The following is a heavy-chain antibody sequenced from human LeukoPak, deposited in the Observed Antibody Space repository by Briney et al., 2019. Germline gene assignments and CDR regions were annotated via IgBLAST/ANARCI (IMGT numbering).Heavy chain of an antibody. CDR1: GGSISSSSYY. J-gene: IGHJ2*01. V-gene: IGHV4-39*01. D-gene: IGHD6-6*01. CDR3: ASPYSSSSGNWYFDL. Sequence: SETLSLTCTVSGGSISSSSYYWGWIRRPPGKGLEWIGSIYYSGSTYYNPSLKSRVTISVDTSKNQFSLKLSSVTAADTAVYYCASPYSSSSGNWYFDLWGRGTLVTVSS. CDR2: IYYSGST.